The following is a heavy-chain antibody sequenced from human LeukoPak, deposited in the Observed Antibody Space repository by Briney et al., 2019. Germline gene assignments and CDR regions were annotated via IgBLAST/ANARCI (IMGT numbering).Heavy chain of an antibody. Sequence: GASVKVSCKTSGYTFTGYYVHWVRQAPGQGLEWMGWINPNSGGTISAQNFRGRVTLTRDTAISTADMELSGLTSDDTAVYYCARGYCRGGDCYEFDYWGQGTLVTVSS. CDR2: INPNSGGT. D-gene: IGHD2-15*01. V-gene: IGHV1-2*02. J-gene: IGHJ4*02. CDR3: ARGYCRGGDCYEFDY. CDR1: GYTFTGYY.